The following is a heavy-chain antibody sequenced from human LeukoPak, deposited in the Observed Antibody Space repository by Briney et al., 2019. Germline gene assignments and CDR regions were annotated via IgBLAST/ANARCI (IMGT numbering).Heavy chain of an antibody. D-gene: IGHD3-22*01. V-gene: IGHV4-39*07. Sequence: PSETLSLTCTVSGGSISSNSYYWGWIRQSPGKGLEWIGSIYYSGSTYYNPSLKSRVTISVDTSKNQFSLKLSSVTAADTAVYYCASPHRGYYDSSGYYGYYFDYWGQGTLVTVSS. J-gene: IGHJ4*02. CDR2: IYYSGST. CDR3: ASPHRGYYDSSGYYGYYFDY. CDR1: GGSISSNSYY.